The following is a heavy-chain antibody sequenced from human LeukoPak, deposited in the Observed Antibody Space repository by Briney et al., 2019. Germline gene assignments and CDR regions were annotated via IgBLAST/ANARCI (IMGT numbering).Heavy chain of an antibody. J-gene: IGHJ4*02. CDR1: GGTFSSYA. CDR3: ARDGIGSSSLLWFGELSFSLLFDY. Sequence: SVKVSCKASGGTFSSYAISWVRQAPGQGLEWMGRIIPILGIANYAQKFQGRVTITADKSTSTAYMELSSLRSEDTAVYYCARDGIGSSSLLWFGELSFSLLFDYWGQGTLVTVSS. V-gene: IGHV1-69*04. CDR2: IIPILGIA. D-gene: IGHD3-10*01.